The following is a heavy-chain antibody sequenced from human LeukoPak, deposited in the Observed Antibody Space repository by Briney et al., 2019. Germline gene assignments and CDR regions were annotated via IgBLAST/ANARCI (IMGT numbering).Heavy chain of an antibody. J-gene: IGHJ4*02. CDR1: GFTFSSYA. CDR3: ARDSRTYYYDSSGPLDY. Sequence: GGSLRLSCAASGFTFSSYAMHWVRQAPGKGLEWVSVISYDGSNKYYADSVKGRFTISRDNSKNTLYLQMNSMRAEDTAVYYCARDSRTYYYDSSGPLDYWGQGTLVTVSS. D-gene: IGHD3-22*01. CDR2: ISYDGSNK. V-gene: IGHV3-30-3*01.